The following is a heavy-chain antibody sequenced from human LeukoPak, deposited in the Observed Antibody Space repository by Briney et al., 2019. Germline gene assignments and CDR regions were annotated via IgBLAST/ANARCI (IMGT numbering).Heavy chain of an antibody. CDR3: ARQRGSGCLDY. D-gene: IGHD6-19*01. Sequence: EGSLRLSCAAPRFTLGNYWMSWVRQAPGKGLEWVDNIKQDGSETYYVDSVKGRFTISRDNAKNSLSLQMNSLRAEDTAVYYCARQRGSGCLDYWGQGTLVTVSS. CDR1: RFTLGNYW. CDR2: IKQDGSET. J-gene: IGHJ4*02. V-gene: IGHV3-7*01.